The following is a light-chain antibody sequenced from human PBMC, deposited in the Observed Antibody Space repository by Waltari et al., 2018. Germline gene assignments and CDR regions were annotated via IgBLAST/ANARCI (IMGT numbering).Light chain of an antibody. J-gene: IGKJ4*01. V-gene: IGKV3-20*01. CDR1: QSVPYRY. Sequence: IVLTQSPGTLSLSPGERATPSCRASQSVPYRYLAWYQQRPGQAPRLLIYGATSRATGIPDRFSGGGSGTDFTLSISRLEPEDFAVYYCQQYGSSPLTFGGGTKVEIE. CDR3: QQYGSSPLT. CDR2: GAT.